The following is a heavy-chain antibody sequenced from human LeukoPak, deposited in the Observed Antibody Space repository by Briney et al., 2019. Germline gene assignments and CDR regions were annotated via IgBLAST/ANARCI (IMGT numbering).Heavy chain of an antibody. D-gene: IGHD3-10*01. V-gene: IGHV3-30*02. CDR2: IRYDGSNK. CDR1: GFTFSSYG. Sequence: PGGSLRLSCAASGFTFSSYGMHWVRQATGKGLEWVAFIRYDGSNKYYADSVKGRFTISRDNSKNTLYLQMNSLRAEDTAVYYCAKDPSPPKVWFGESTTGTNWGQGTLVTVSS. J-gene: IGHJ4*02. CDR3: AKDPSPPKVWFGESTTGTN.